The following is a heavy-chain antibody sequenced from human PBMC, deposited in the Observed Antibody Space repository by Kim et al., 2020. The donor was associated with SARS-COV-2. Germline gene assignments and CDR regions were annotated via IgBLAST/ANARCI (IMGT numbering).Heavy chain of an antibody. D-gene: IGHD6-19*01. Sequence: ADSVKGRFTISRDNSKNTLYLQMNSRRAEDTAVYYCAKDLTLLAVAGFDYWGQGTLVTVSS. J-gene: IGHJ4*02. V-gene: IGHV3-23*01. CDR3: AKDLTLLAVAGFDY.